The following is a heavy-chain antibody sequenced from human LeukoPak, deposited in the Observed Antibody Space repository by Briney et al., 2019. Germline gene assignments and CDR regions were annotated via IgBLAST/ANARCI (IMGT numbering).Heavy chain of an antibody. CDR3: ARVSGTEDYYDSSGYYSPSY. CDR2: IYSGGST. Sequence: GGSLRLSCAASGFTVSSNYMSWVRQAPGKGLEWVSVIYSGGSTYYADSVKDRFTISRDNSKNTLYLQMNSLRAEDTAVYYCARVSGTEDYYDSSGYYSPSYWGQGTLVTVSS. D-gene: IGHD3-22*01. J-gene: IGHJ4*02. CDR1: GFTVSSNY. V-gene: IGHV3-66*01.